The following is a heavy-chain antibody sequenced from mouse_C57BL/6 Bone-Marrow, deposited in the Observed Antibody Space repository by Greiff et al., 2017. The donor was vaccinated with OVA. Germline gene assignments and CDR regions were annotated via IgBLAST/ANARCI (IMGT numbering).Heavy chain of an antibody. D-gene: IGHD3-2*02. V-gene: IGHV1-22*01. CDR1: GYTFTDYN. CDR2: INPNNGGT. J-gene: IGHJ3*01. Sequence: VQLQQSGPELVKPGASVKMSCKASGYTFTDYNMHWVKQSHGQSLEWIGYINPNNGGTSYNQKFKGKATLTVNKYSNTAYMGLRSLTSEDSAFYYCARSGSQATLAYWGQGTLVTVSA. CDR3: ARSGSQATLAY.